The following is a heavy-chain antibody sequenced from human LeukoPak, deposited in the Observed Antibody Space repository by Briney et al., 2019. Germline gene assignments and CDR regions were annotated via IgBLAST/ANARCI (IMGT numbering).Heavy chain of an antibody. CDR3: AKGDVLPSYPTFDY. CDR1: GLTFSSCA. J-gene: IGHJ4*02. CDR2: ISASGGTT. V-gene: IGHV3-23*01. D-gene: IGHD3-9*01. Sequence: GGSLRLSCAASGLTFSSCATSWVRQAPGKGLEWVSVISASGGTTYYADSVKGRFTISRDTSKDTVYLQMHSLRAEDTAVYYCAKGDVLPSYPTFDYWGQGTLVTVSS.